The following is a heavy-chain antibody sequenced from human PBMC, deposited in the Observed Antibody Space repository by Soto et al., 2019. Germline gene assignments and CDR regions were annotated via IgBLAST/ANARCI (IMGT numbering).Heavy chain of an antibody. CDR2: IHYTGSS. J-gene: IGHJ4*02. V-gene: IGHV4-59*08. CDR1: GGSISGYY. CDR3: VRHSKEYRKSRDN. Sequence: QLQLQESGPGLVRPSETLSLTCPVSGGSISGYYWSWLRQPPGKGLEWIAFIHYTGSSNSNPSLKSRVTISVDTSKDQFSLKWNSVTAADTALYYCVRHSKEYRKSRDNWGQGTLVTVSS. D-gene: IGHD1-1*01.